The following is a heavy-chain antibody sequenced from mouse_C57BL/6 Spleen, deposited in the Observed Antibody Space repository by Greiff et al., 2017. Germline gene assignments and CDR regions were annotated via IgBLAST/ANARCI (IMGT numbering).Heavy chain of an antibody. V-gene: IGHV1-26*01. CDR2: INPNNGGT. CDR1: GYTFTDYY. CDR3: AGSGYAMDY. D-gene: IGHD1-3*01. J-gene: IGHJ4*01. Sequence: EVQLQQSGPELVKPGASVKISCKASGYTFTDYYMNWVKQSHGKSLEWIGDINPNNGGTSYNQKFKGKATLTVDKSSSTAYMELRSLTSEDSAVYYCAGSGYAMDYWGQGTSVTVSS.